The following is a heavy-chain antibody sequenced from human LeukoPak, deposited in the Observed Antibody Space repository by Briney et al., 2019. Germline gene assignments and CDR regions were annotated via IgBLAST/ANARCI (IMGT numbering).Heavy chain of an antibody. J-gene: IGHJ3*02. V-gene: IGHV3-13*01. CDR2: ICTAGDT. D-gene: IGHD3-22*01. CDR3: ARGLYYYDSSGYPEAFDI. CDR1: GFTFSSYD. Sequence: GGSLRLSCAASGFTFSSYDMHGVRQATGKGLEWVSAICTAGDTYYPGSAKGRFTISRENAKNSLYLQMNSLRAGDTAVYYCARGLYYYDSSGYPEAFDIWGQGTMVTVSS.